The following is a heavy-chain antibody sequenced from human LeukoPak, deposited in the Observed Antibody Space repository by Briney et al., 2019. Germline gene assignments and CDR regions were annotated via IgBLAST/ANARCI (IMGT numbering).Heavy chain of an antibody. CDR2: IYYSGRT. CDR3: AGYCSSTSCRHFDY. J-gene: IGHJ4*02. CDR1: GGSISSSSYY. Sequence: SETLSLTCTVSGGSISSSSYYWGWIRQPPGKGLEWIGSIYYSGRTYYNPSLKSRVTISVDTSNNQFSLKLSSVTAADTAVYYCAGYCSSTSCRHFDYWGQGTLVTVSS. V-gene: IGHV4-39*07. D-gene: IGHD2-2*01.